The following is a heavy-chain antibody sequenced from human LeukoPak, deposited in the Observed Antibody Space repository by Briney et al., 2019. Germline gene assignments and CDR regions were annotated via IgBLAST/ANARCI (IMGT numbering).Heavy chain of an antibody. CDR1: GYTFTSYY. CDR3: ARARIAAAGKGWFDP. V-gene: IGHV1-46*01. D-gene: IGHD6-13*01. CDR2: INPSGGST. Sequence: GASVKVSCKASGYTFTSYYMHWVRQAPGQGLEWMGIINPSGGSTSYAQKFQGRVTMTRDTSTSTVYMELSSPRSEDTAVYYCARARIAAAGKGWFDPWGQGTLVTVSS. J-gene: IGHJ5*02.